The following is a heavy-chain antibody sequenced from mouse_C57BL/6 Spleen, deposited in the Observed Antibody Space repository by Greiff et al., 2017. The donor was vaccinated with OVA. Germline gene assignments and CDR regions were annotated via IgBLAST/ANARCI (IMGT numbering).Heavy chain of an antibody. D-gene: IGHD3-2*02. Sequence: QVQLQQPGAELVRPGTSVKLSCKASGYTFTSYWMHWVKQRPGQGLEWIGVIDPSDSYTNYNQKFKGKATLTVDTSSSTAYMQLSSLTSEDSAVYYCASPRLDSSGYSWFAYWGQGTLVTVSA. CDR1: GYTFTSYW. CDR2: IDPSDSYT. CDR3: ASPRLDSSGYSWFAY. V-gene: IGHV1-59*01. J-gene: IGHJ3*01.